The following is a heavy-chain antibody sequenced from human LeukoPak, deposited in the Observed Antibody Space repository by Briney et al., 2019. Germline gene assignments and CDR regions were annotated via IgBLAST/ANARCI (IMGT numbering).Heavy chain of an antibody. V-gene: IGHV3-7*01. Sequence: GGSLRLSCAASGFLFANHWMSWVRQAPGKGLEWVADIKQGGSEKLYVDSVKGRFTIFRDDAKNSLSLQMDSLRPEDTAVYYCARGPPYGSRSDFLDSWGPGTLVTVSS. J-gene: IGHJ5*01. CDR1: GFLFANHW. CDR2: IKQGGSEK. CDR3: ARGPPYGSRSDFLDS. D-gene: IGHD3-10*01.